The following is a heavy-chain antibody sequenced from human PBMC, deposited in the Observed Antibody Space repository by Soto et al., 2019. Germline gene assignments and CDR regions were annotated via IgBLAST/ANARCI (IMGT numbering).Heavy chain of an antibody. CDR2: ISAHNGNT. CDR1: GYAFTTYG. Sequence: QVHLVQSGAEVKKPGASVKVSCKGSGYAFTTYGITWVRQAPGQGLEWMGWISAHNGNTNYAQKLQGRVTVPRATSMITAYMELRSLRSDDTAVYYCARGRYGDYWGQGALVTVSS. CDR3: ARGRYGDY. V-gene: IGHV1-18*01. J-gene: IGHJ4*02. D-gene: IGHD1-1*01.